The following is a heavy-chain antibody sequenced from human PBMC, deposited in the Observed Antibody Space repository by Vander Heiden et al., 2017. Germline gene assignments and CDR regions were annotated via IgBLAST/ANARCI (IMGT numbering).Heavy chain of an antibody. J-gene: IGHJ4*02. CDR3: ARYQLLQHHLDY. CDR2: IYYSGST. CDR1: GGSISSSSYY. V-gene: IGHV4-39*01. D-gene: IGHD1-26*01. Sequence: GGSISSSSYYWGWIRQPPGKGLEWIGSIYYSGSTYYNPSLKSRVTISVDTSKNQFSLKLSSVTAADTAVYYCARYQLLQHHLDYWGQGTLVTVSS.